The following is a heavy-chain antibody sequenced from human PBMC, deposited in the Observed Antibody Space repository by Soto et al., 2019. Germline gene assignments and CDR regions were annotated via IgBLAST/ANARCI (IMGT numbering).Heavy chain of an antibody. CDR3: AKDHLPTTITTPGFDP. Sequence: QVQLVGSGGGVVQPGRSLRLSCEASGFSFSSHGMHWVRQAPGKGLEWLAVISYDGNNKYYADSVKGRFSISRDNYKNTLYLQMNSLRSEDTAVYYCAKDHLPTTITTPGFDPWVQGTLVTVSS. CDR1: GFSFSSHG. V-gene: IGHV3-30*18. CDR2: ISYDGNNK. D-gene: IGHD4-17*01. J-gene: IGHJ5*02.